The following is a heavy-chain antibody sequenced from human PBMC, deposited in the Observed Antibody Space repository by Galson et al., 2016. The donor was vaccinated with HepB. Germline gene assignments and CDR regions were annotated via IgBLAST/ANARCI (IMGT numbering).Heavy chain of an antibody. CDR1: GFTFSSYS. CDR2: ISSSSSYI. J-gene: IGHJ3*02. V-gene: IGHV3-21*01. D-gene: IGHD5-24*01. Sequence: SLRLSCAASGFTFSSYSMNWVRQAPGKGLEWVSSISSSSSYIYYADSVKGRFTISRDNAKNSLYLQMNSLRAEDTAVYYCARDRSDGYNYFYGIWGQGTMVTVSS. CDR3: ARDRSDGYNYFYGI.